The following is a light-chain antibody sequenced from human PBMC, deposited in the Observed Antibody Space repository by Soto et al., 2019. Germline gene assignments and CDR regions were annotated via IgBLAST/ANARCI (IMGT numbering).Light chain of an antibody. Sequence: DIVLTQSPGTLSLSPGERATLSCRASQSVRSSYLAWYPRKPGLAPRLLIYGASSRATGIPDRFSGSASGTDFTLTIRRLKPEDFAVYYCQQYGGSPRTFGQGTKVDI. CDR3: QQYGGSPRT. CDR1: QSVRSSY. CDR2: GAS. V-gene: IGKV3-20*01. J-gene: IGKJ1*01.